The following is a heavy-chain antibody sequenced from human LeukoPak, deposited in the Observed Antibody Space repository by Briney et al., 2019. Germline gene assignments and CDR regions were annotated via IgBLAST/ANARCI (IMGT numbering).Heavy chain of an antibody. CDR1: GFTFSSYW. V-gene: IGHV3-7*01. Sequence: GGSLRLSCAASGFTFSSYWMSWVRQAPGKGLEWVANIKQDGSEKYYVDSVKGRFTISRDKSKNTLYLQMNSLRAEDTAMYYCARGIAMTTLNALDIWGQGTMVTVSS. D-gene: IGHD1-1*01. J-gene: IGHJ3*02. CDR2: IKQDGSEK. CDR3: ARGIAMTTLNALDI.